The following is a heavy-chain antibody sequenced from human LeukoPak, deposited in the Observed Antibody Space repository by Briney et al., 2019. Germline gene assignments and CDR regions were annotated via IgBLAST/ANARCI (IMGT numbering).Heavy chain of an antibody. J-gene: IGHJ3*02. D-gene: IGHD2-21*01. CDR3: ARVRGSPRAYDAFDI. V-gene: IGHV1-8*03. CDR2: MNPNSGNT. CDR1: GYTFTSYD. Sequence: ASVKVSCKASGYTFTSYDINWVRQATGQGLEWMGWMNPNSGNTGYAQKFQGRVTITRNTSISTAYMELSSLRSEDTAVYYCARVRGSPRAYDAFDIWGQGTMVTVSS.